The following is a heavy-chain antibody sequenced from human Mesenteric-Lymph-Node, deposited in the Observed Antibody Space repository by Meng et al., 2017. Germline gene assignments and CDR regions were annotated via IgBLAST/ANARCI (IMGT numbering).Heavy chain of an antibody. CDR2: INHSGST. J-gene: IGHJ4*02. V-gene: IGHV4-34*01. D-gene: IGHD5-18*01. CDR1: GGSFSGYY. Sequence: QVQAKQGGAGLLKPSAPLSLTCAVYGGSFSGYYWSWIRQPPGKGLEWIGEINHSGSTNYNPSLKSRVTISVDTSKNQFSLKLSSVTAADTAVYYCARKLRGYSYGPLIDYWGQGTLVTVSS. CDR3: ARKLRGYSYGPLIDY.